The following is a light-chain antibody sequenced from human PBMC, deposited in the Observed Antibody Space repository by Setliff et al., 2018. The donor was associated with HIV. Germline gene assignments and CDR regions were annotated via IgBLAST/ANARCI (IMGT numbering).Light chain of an antibody. CDR2: SDN. CDR3: GTWDDSLSGQV. V-gene: IGLV1-47*02. J-gene: IGLJ3*02. Sequence: QSALTQTPSVSGTPGQRVTISCSGSGSNIGSNSVNWYQQFPGTAPKLLVFSDNQRPSGFPDRFSGSRSGTSASLAISGLRSEDEADYYCGTWDDSLSGQVFGGGTKVTV. CDR1: GSNIGSNS.